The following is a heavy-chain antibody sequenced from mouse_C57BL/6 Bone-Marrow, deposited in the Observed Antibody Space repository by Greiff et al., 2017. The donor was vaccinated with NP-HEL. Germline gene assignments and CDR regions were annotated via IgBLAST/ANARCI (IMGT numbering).Heavy chain of an antibody. V-gene: IGHV1-4*01. D-gene: IGHD1-1*02. CDR1: GYTFTSYT. CDR3: ARWGGGGCFDY. J-gene: IGHJ2*01. Sequence: QVQLKESGAELARPGASVKMSCKASGYTFTSYTMHWVKQRPGQGLEWIGYINPSSGYTKYNQKFKDKATLTADKSSSTAYMQLSSLTSEDSAVYYCARWGGGGCFDYWGQGTTLTVSS. CDR2: INPSSGYT.